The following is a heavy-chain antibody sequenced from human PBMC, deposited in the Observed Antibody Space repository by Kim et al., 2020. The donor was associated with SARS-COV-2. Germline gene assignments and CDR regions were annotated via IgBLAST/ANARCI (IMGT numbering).Heavy chain of an antibody. V-gene: IGHV3-33*01. CDR1: GFTFSSYG. CDR2: IWYDGSNK. J-gene: IGHJ4*02. CDR3: AREDYYDSSGYFDY. D-gene: IGHD3-22*01. Sequence: GGSLRLSCAASGFTFSSYGMHWVRQAPGKGLEWVAVIWYDGSNKYYADSVKGRFTISRDNSKNTLYLQMNSLRAEDTAVYYCAREDYYDSSGYFDYWGQGTLVTVSS.